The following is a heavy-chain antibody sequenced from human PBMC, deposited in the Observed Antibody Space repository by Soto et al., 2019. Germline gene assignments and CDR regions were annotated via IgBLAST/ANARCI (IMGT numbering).Heavy chain of an antibody. D-gene: IGHD5-18*01. Sequence: QVQLVQSEAEVKKPGSSVKVSCKASGGTFRSYAISWVRQAPGQGLEWMGGIIPICGTANYAQKFQVRVTITAHETTSTAYMELSSLRSEDTAVYYCASQGLVDTAKVTNFDNRGQGTLVTVSS. CDR2: IIPICGTA. J-gene: IGHJ4*02. CDR3: ASQGLVDTAKVTNFDN. CDR1: GGTFRSYA. V-gene: IGHV1-69*01.